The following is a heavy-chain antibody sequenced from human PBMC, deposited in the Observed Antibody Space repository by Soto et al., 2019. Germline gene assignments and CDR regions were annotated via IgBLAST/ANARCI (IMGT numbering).Heavy chain of an antibody. V-gene: IGHV4-59*01. CDR2: TSYTGNT. J-gene: IGHJ6*02. CDR3: ARWGNYDSSGYFYGMDV. CDR1: GGSITSYH. D-gene: IGHD3-22*01. Sequence: SETLSLTCIVSGGSITSYHWSWIRQFPGKGLEWIAYTSYTGNTNYNPSLQSRVTISMDTSKNQLSLKLTSMTAADTAVYYCARWGNYDSSGYFYGMDVWGQGTTVTVSS.